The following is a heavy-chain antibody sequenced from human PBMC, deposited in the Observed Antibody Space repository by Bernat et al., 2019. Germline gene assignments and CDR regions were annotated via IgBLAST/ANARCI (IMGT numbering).Heavy chain of an antibody. CDR2: INGSGSLI. Sequence: EVQLVESGGDLVQPGGSLRLSCAASGFTFSIYSMNWVRQAPGKGLEWVSYINGSGSLIYYADSVKGRVTISRDNAKNSLFLQMNSLRAEDTAVYYCARLTRGQILGNWGQGTLVTVSS. CDR3: ARLTRGQILGN. V-gene: IGHV3-48*01. D-gene: IGHD3-3*01. CDR1: GFTFSIYS. J-gene: IGHJ4*02.